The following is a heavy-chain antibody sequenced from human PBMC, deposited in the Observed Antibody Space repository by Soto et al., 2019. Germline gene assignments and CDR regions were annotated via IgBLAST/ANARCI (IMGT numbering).Heavy chain of an antibody. D-gene: IGHD3-3*01. CDR3: ARDXMTIFGVDYSYYYGMDV. V-gene: IGHV1-46*01. Sequence: ASVKVSCKASGYTFTSYYMHWVRQAPGQGLEWMGIINPSGGSTSYAQKFQGRVTMTRDTSTSTVYMELSSLRSEDTAVYYCARDXMTIFGVDYSYYYGMDVWGQGTTVTVSS. CDR1: GYTFTSYY. CDR2: INPSGGST. J-gene: IGHJ6*02.